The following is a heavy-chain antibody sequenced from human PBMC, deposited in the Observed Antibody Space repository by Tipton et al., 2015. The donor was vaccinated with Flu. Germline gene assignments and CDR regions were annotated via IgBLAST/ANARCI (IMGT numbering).Heavy chain of an antibody. CDR3: ARDRGIAAAGTSVHFQH. J-gene: IGHJ1*01. Sequence: SLRLSCAASGFTFSDYYMSWIRQAPGKGLEWVSYISSSSSYTNYADSVKGRFTISRDNAKNSLYLQMNSLRAEDTAVYYCARDRGIAAAGTSVHFQHWGQGTLVTVSS. CDR2: ISSSSSYT. V-gene: IGHV3-11*06. D-gene: IGHD6-13*01. CDR1: GFTFSDYY.